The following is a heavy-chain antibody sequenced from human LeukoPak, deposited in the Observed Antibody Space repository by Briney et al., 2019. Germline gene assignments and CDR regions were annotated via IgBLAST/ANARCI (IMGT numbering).Heavy chain of an antibody. CDR2: ISGSGGST. D-gene: IGHD6-13*01. Sequence: GGSLRHSCAASGFTFSSYAMSWVRQAPGKGLEWVSAISGSGGSTYYADSVKGRFTISRDNSKNTLYLQMNSLRAEDTAVYYCAKVYSSWYYFDYWGQGTLVTVSS. V-gene: IGHV3-23*01. CDR3: AKVYSSWYYFDY. J-gene: IGHJ4*02. CDR1: GFTFSSYA.